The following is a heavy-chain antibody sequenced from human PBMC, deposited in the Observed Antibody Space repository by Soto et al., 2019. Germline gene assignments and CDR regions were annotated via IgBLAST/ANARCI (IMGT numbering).Heavy chain of an antibody. J-gene: IGHJ4*02. CDR2: ISSTSTYT. CDR3: ARDLALAGNY. V-gene: IGHV3-21*01. CDR1: GFTFRSYS. D-gene: IGHD6-19*01. Sequence: GRSLRLSCAASGFTFRSYSMNWVRQTQEKGLEWVSSISSTSTYTHYADSVKGRFTISRDNANNSLFLQMNSPRAEDTAIYYCARDLALAGNYGGQGAMVTVSS.